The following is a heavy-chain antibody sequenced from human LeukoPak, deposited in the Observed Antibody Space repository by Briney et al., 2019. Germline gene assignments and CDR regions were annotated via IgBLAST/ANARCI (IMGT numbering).Heavy chain of an antibody. J-gene: IGHJ4*02. CDR1: GGTFSSYA. Sequence: ALEKVSCKASGGTFSSYAISWVRQAPGQGLEWMGGIIPIFGTANYAQKFQGRVTITADESTSTAYMELSSLRSEDTAVYYCARRASGSYYRFDYWGQGTLVTVSS. CDR2: IIPIFGTA. CDR3: ARRASGSYYRFDY. V-gene: IGHV1-69*13. D-gene: IGHD1-26*01.